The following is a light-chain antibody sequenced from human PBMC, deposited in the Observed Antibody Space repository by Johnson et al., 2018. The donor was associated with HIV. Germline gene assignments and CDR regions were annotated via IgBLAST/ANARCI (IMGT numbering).Light chain of an antibody. CDR1: GSNIGSHY. V-gene: IGLV1-51*02. Sequence: QAVLTQPPSVSAAPGQRVTISCSGRGSNIGSHYVSWYQQLPGTAPKLLIFENDKRPSGIPDRFSGSKSGTSATLGITGLQAGDEADYYCGTWDGSLSAGVFGTGTKVTVL. J-gene: IGLJ1*01. CDR3: GTWDGSLSAGV. CDR2: END.